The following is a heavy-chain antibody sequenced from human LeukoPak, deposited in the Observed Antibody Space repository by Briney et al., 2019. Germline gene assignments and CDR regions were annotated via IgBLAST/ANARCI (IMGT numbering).Heavy chain of an antibody. J-gene: IGHJ6*03. D-gene: IGHD4-23*01. V-gene: IGHV3-72*01. CDR2: SRNKGQGYTT. Sequence: PGGSLRLSCVASGFTSSGHYIDWVGQAPGKGLEWLGRSRNKGQGYTTEYAASVNGRFSSSRDESNNSMDLLMNSLKSEDTAVYYCCATVITSRYMDVWGKGTTVAISS. CDR1: GFTSSGHY. CDR3: CATVITSRYMDV.